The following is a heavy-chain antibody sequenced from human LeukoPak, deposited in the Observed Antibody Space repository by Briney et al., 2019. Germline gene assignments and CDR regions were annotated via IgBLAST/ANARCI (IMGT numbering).Heavy chain of an antibody. CDR1: GYTFTDYY. CDR3: ARVINSLGYLDY. D-gene: IGHD4-11*01. J-gene: IGHJ4*02. Sequence: ASVKVSCKVSGYTFTDYYMHWVQQAPGKGLEWMGLVDPEDGETIYAEKFQGRVTMTRDTSISTAYMELSRLRSDDTAVYYCARVINSLGYLDYWGQGTLVTVSS. CDR2: VDPEDGET. V-gene: IGHV1-69-2*01.